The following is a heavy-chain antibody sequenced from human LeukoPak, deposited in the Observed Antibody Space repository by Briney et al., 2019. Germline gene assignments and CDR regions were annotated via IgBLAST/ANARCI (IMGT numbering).Heavy chain of an antibody. Sequence: SQTLSLTCTVSGGSISSGDYYWSWIRQPPGKGLEWIGYIYYSGSTYYNPSLKSRVTISVDTSKNQFSLKLSSVTAADTAVCYCARVSGPGLGTFDYWGQGTLVTVSS. CDR1: GGSISSGDYY. J-gene: IGHJ4*02. V-gene: IGHV4-30-4*01. D-gene: IGHD7-27*01. CDR2: IYYSGST. CDR3: ARVSGPGLGTFDY.